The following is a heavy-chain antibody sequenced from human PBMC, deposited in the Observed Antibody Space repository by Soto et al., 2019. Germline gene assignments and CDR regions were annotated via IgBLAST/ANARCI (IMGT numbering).Heavy chain of an antibody. V-gene: IGHV1-2*02. CDR1: GYTFRDYY. D-gene: IGHD3-10*01. J-gene: IGHJ6*02. Sequence: ASVKSACKASGYTFRDYYIHWVRQAPGKVLEWLGSIGPTCGSANFAQRFQCRVSMTRYTSITRAYLELRRQKSEHTAVYSCARGPYYGPAYGMEGCGQRTTVIVSS. CDR2: IGPTCGSA. CDR3: ARGPYYGPAYGMEG.